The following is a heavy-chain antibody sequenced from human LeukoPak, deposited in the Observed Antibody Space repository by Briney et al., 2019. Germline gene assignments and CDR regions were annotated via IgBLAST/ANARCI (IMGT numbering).Heavy chain of an antibody. V-gene: IGHV4-34*01. CDR2: INHSGST. CDR3: ARGTGYLASAYHYYYYGMDV. CDR1: GGSFSGYY. D-gene: IGHD1-1*01. J-gene: IGHJ6*02. Sequence: PSETLSLTCAVYGGSFSGYYWSWIRQPPGKGLEWIGEINHSGSTNYNPSLKSRVTISVDTSKNQFSLKLSSVTAADTAVYYCARGTGYLASAYHYYYYGMDVWGQGTTVTVSS.